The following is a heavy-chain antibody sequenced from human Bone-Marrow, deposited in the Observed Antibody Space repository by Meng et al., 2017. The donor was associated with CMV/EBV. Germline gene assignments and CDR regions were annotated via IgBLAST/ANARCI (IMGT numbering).Heavy chain of an antibody. J-gene: IGHJ6*02. Sequence: ASVKVSCKASGYTFTSYGISWVRQAPGQGLEWMGWISAYNGNPNYAQKLQGRVTMTTDTSTSTAYMELRSLRSDDTAVYYCARDIGEGLGSGWPWHYYGMDVWGQGTTVTVSS. CDR3: ARDIGEGLGSGWPWHYYGMDV. CDR1: GYTFTSYG. V-gene: IGHV1-18*01. D-gene: IGHD6-19*01. CDR2: ISAYNGNP.